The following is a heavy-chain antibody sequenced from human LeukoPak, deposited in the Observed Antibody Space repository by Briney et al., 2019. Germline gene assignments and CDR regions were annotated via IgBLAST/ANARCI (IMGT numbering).Heavy chain of an antibody. CDR1: GFTFSSYA. J-gene: IGHJ4*02. V-gene: IGHV3-64D*06. CDR2: ISSNGGIT. Sequence: GGSLRLSCSASGFTFSSYAMHWVRRAPGKGLQSVSAISSNGGITYYADSVKGRFTISRDNSKNTLYLQMSSLRAEDTAVYYCVRAGSGWFTFDYWGQGTLVTVSS. D-gene: IGHD6-19*01. CDR3: VRAGSGWFTFDY.